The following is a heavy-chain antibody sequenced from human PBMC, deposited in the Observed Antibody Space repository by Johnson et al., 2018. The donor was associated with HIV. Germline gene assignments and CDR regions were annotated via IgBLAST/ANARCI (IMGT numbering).Heavy chain of an antibody. CDR1: GFTFDDYA. CDR2: LSWNSANI. V-gene: IGHV3-9*01. J-gene: IGHJ3*02. D-gene: IGHD6-19*01. Sequence: VQLVESGGGLVQPGGSQRLSCAASGFTFDDYAMHWVRQAPGKGLAWVSGLSWNSANIGYADSVKGRFTISRDNAKNSLYLQMNSLRPEDTAVYYCVQGVPNPAGAFDIWGRGTMVTVSS. CDR3: VQGVPNPAGAFDI.